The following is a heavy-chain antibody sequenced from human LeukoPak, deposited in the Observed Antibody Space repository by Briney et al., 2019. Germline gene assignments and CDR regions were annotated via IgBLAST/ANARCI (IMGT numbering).Heavy chain of an antibody. CDR1: AGSISSYY. J-gene: IGHJ4*02. CDR3: ATIGYCTDGVCSDYFDY. D-gene: IGHD2-8*01. CDR2: NYYSRST. Sequence: SETLSLTCTVSAGSISSYYWSWIRQPPGKGLEWSGYNYYSRSTNYNPTLKSRVTISVDTSKNQFSLKLSSVTAADTAVYYCATIGYCTDGVCSDYFDYWGQGTLVTVSS. V-gene: IGHV4-59*01.